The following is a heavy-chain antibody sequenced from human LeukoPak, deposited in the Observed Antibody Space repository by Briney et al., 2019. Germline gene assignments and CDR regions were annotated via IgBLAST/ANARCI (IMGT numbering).Heavy chain of an antibody. D-gene: IGHD1/OR15-1a*01. Sequence: GESLKISCKGSGYPFTSCWIAWVRQMPGEGLEWMGVIYPDDSDTRYSPSFQGQVTISADKSISTAYLQWSSLTSSDTAIYYCATLNTFYDHWGQGTLVTVSS. V-gene: IGHV5-51*01. J-gene: IGHJ5*02. CDR1: GYPFTSCW. CDR3: ATLNTFYDH. CDR2: IYPDDSDT.